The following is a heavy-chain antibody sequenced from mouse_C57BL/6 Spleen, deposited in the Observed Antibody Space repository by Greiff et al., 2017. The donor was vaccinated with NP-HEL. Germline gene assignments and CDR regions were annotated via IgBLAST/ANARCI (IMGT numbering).Heavy chain of an antibody. Sequence: VQLQQSGPELVKPGASVKMSCKASGYTFTDYNMHWVKQSHGKSLEWIGFINPNNGGTSYNQKFKGKATLTVNKSSSTAYMELRSLTSEDSAVYYCAKEITTFGYFDVWGTGTTVTVSS. J-gene: IGHJ1*03. V-gene: IGHV1-22*01. CDR1: GYTFTDYN. D-gene: IGHD1-1*01. CDR3: AKEITTFGYFDV. CDR2: INPNNGGT.